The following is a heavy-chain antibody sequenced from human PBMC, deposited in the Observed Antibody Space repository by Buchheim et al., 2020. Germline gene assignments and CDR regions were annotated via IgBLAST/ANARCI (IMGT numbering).Heavy chain of an antibody. D-gene: IGHD1-1*01. V-gene: IGHV3-30*18. CDR3: AKSDGTTYYYGMDV. J-gene: IGHJ6*02. Sequence: QVQLVESGGGVVQPGRSLRLSCAASGFTFSSYGMHWVRQAPGKGLEWVAVISYDGSNKYYADSVKGRFTISRDNSKNTLYLQMNSLRAEDTAVYYCAKSDGTTYYYGMDVWGQGTT. CDR2: ISYDGSNK. CDR1: GFTFSSYG.